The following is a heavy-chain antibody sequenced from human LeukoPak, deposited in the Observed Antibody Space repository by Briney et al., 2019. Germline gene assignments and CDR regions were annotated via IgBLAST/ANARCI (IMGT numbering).Heavy chain of an antibody. CDR2: TSYNGNT. Sequence: ASVKVSCKASGYTFSNYGISWVRQAPGLGLEWMGWTSYNGNTNYAQKFQDRVTMTTDTSTTTAYLELRSLESDDTAVYYCARHSGSGWQALGYWGQGTLVTVSS. D-gene: IGHD6-19*01. V-gene: IGHV1-18*04. J-gene: IGHJ4*02. CDR1: GYTFSNYG. CDR3: ARHSGSGWQALGY.